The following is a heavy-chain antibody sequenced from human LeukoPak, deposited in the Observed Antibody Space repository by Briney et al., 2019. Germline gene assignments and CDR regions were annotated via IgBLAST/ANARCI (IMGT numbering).Heavy chain of an antibody. V-gene: IGHV3-23*01. CDR2: ISGSGGST. Sequence: GGSLRLSCAASGFTFRRFAMSWVRQAPGKGLEWVSAISGSGGSTYYADSVKGRFTISRDNSKNTLYLQMNSLRAEDTAVYYCAKDLAAEYYYGMDVWGQGTTVTVSS. J-gene: IGHJ6*02. CDR3: AKDLAAEYYYGMDV. CDR1: GFTFRRFA. D-gene: IGHD2-15*01.